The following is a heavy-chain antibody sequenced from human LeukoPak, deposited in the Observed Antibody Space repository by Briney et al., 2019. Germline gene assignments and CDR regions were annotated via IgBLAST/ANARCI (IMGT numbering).Heavy chain of an antibody. Sequence: GGSLRLSCAASGFTFSDYTMNWVRLAPGKGLEWVSSISGSSNYIYYADSVKGRFTISRGNAKNSLYLQMNSLRVEDTAVYYCARGESGDNDAFDIWGQGTMVTVSS. CDR2: ISGSSNYI. D-gene: IGHD2-21*01. CDR1: GFTFSDYT. V-gene: IGHV3-21*01. CDR3: ARGESGDNDAFDI. J-gene: IGHJ3*02.